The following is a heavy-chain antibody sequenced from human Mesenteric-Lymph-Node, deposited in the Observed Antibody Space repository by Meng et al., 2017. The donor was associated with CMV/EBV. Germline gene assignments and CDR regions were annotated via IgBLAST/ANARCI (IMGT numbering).Heavy chain of an antibody. CDR2: ISGSSSLT. D-gene: IGHD6-13*01. CDR1: GFTFSTYP. J-gene: IGHJ3*02. CDR3: AKDLIRATWEYSSSWYDDAFDI. Sequence: GESLKISCTASGFTFSTYPMNWVRQAPGKGLEWVSSISGSSSLTQYAKSVKGRFSISRDNAKNSLYLQMNSLRAEDTAVYYCAKDLIRATWEYSSSWYDDAFDIWGQGTMVTVSS. V-gene: IGHV3-48*01.